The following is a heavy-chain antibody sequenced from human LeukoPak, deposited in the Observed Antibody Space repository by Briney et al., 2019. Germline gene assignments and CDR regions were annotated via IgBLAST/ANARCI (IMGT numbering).Heavy chain of an antibody. D-gene: IGHD3-3*01. Sequence: PSETLSLTCAVYGGSFSGYYWSWIRQPPGKGLEWIGEINHSGSTNYNPSLKSRVTISVDTSKNQFSLKLSSVTAADTAVYYCARGQNTDFWSGSAVGSRGYWFDPWGQGTLVTVSS. CDR2: INHSGST. CDR3: ARGQNTDFWSGSAVGSRGYWFDP. V-gene: IGHV4-34*01. J-gene: IGHJ5*02. CDR1: GGSFSGYY.